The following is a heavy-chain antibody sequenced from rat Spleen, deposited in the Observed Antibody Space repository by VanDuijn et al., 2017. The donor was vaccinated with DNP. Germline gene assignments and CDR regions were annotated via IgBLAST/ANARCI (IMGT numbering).Heavy chain of an antibody. J-gene: IGHJ2*01. CDR2: VNTGGGIT. D-gene: IGHD1-8*01. V-gene: IGHV5S13*01. Sequence: EVQLVESGGGLLQPGRSLRLSCAASGFTFSSYDMAWVRQAPSKGLEWVASVNTGGGITYYRDSVKGRFIVSRDNAKNTLDLQMDSLRSEDTATYYCARRWYGSFGYWGQGVMVTISS. CDR3: ARRWYGSFGY. CDR1: GFTFSSYD.